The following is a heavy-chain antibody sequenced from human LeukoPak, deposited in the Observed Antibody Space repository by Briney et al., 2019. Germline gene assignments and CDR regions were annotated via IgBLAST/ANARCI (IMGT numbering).Heavy chain of an antibody. CDR3: ARAGYSSGWYIDY. CDR2: IYTSGST. CDR1: GGSISSGSYY. V-gene: IGHV4-61*02. J-gene: IGHJ4*02. D-gene: IGHD6-19*01. Sequence: PSQTLSLTCTVSGGSISSGSYYWSWIRQPAGKGLEWIGRIYTSGSTNYNPSLKSRVTISVDTPKNQFSLKLSSVTAADTAVYYCARAGYSSGWYIDYWGQGTLVTVSS.